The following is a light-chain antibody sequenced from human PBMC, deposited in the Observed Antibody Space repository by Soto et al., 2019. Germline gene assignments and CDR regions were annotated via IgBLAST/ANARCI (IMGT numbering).Light chain of an antibody. CDR1: QGISSW. V-gene: IGKV1-12*01. CDR2: AAS. CDR3: QQANSFPVT. J-gene: IGKJ4*01. Sequence: DIQMTQSPSSVSASVGDRVAITCRASQGISSWLARYQQKPGKAPKLLIYAASSLQRGVPSRFSGSGSGTDFTLTISSLQPEDFATYYCQQANSFPVTFGGGTKVEIK.